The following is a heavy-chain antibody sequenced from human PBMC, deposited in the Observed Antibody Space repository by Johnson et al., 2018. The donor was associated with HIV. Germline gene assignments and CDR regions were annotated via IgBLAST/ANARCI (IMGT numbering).Heavy chain of an antibody. CDR3: AKDGAAPASYGAFDI. D-gene: IGHD2-8*01. J-gene: IGHJ3*02. CDR1: GFTFSSYA. V-gene: IGHV3-30-3*01. CDR2: ISYDGSNK. Sequence: QMMLVESGGGVVQPGGSLRLSCAASGFTFSSYAMHWVRQAPGKGLEWVAVISYDGSNKYYADSVKGRFTISRDNSKNTLYLQMNSLRAEDTAVYYCAKDGAAPASYGAFDIWGQGTMVTVSS.